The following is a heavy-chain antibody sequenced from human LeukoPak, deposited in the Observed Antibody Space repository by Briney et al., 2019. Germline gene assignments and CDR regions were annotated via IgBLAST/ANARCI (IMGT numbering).Heavy chain of an antibody. CDR2: IGGSGSNT. CDR3: AKDRDRAPDY. Sequence: GGSLRLSCAASGFTFSNYAMSWVRQAPGKGLEWVSAIGGSGSNTFYADSVKGRFTISRDNSKNTLYLQMNSLRAEDTAVYYCAKDRDRAPDYWGQGTLVTVSS. J-gene: IGHJ4*02. D-gene: IGHD3-10*01. V-gene: IGHV3-23*01. CDR1: GFTFSNYA.